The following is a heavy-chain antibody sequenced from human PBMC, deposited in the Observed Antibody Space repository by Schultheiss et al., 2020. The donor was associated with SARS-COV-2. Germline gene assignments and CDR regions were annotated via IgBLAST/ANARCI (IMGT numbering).Heavy chain of an antibody. D-gene: IGHD3-3*01. J-gene: IGHJ3*02. CDR3: ATDRNFGVVIIPGAFDI. Sequence: SVKVSCKASGGTFSSYAISWVRQAPGQGLEWMGGIIPIFGTANYAQKFQGRVTITADKSTSTAYMELSSLRSEDTAVYYCATDRNFGVVIIPGAFDIWGQGTMVTVSS. CDR2: IIPIFGTA. CDR1: GGTFSSYA. V-gene: IGHV1-69*06.